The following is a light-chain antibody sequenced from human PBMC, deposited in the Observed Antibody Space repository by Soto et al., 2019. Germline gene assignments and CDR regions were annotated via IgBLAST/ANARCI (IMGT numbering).Light chain of an antibody. V-gene: IGLV2-8*01. CDR1: SSDVGGYNY. Sequence: QSVLTQPPSASGSPGQSVAISCTGTSSDVGGYNYVSWYQQHPGKAPKLMIYDVSKRPSGVPDRFSGSKSGNTASLTVSGLQAEDEADYYCSSYGGNHIVFGTGTKVTVL. CDR3: SSYGGNHIV. CDR2: DVS. J-gene: IGLJ1*01.